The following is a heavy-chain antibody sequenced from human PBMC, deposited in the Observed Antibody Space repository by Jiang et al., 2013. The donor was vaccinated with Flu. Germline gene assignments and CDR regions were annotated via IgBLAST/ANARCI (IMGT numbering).Heavy chain of an antibody. J-gene: IGHJ4*02. CDR3: ARSPKTLRIAAGTLDY. V-gene: IGHV6-1*01. CDR2: TYYRSKWYN. CDR1: GDSVSSNSAA. D-gene: IGHD6-13*01. Sequence: GLVKPSQTLSLTCAISGDSVSSNSAAWNWIRQSPSRGLEWLGRTYYRSKWYNDYAVSVKSRITINPDTSKNQFSLQLNSVTPEDTAVYYCARSPKTLRIAAGTLDYWGQGTLVTVSS.